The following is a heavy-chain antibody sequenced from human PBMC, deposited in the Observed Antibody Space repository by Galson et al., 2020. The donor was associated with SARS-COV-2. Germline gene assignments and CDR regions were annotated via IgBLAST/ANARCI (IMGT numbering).Heavy chain of an antibody. D-gene: IGHD2-15*01. J-gene: IGHJ6*02. Sequence: GESLKISCAASGFTFSNYAMSWVHQAPGKGLEWVSAISGSGGNIYYADAVKGRFTISSDTSKNTLYLQMKRRRAEDTGVYYCAKDSCSGGXXXSXNDYYYYGMDVWGQGTTVTVSS. CDR1: GFTFSNYA. CDR2: ISGSGGNI. V-gene: IGHV3-23*01. CDR3: AKDSCSGGXXXSXNDYYYYGMDV.